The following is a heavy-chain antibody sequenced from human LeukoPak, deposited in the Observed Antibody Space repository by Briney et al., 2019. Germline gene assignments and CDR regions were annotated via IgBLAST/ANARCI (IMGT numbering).Heavy chain of an antibody. CDR1: GGTFSSYA. D-gene: IGHD3-10*01. CDR2: IIPILGIA. Sequence: SVKVSCKASGGTFSSYAVSWVRQAPGQGLEWMGRIIPILGIANYAQKFQGRVTITADKSTSTAYMELSSLRSEDTAVYYCASDIPRITMVRGVMKAFDIWGQGTMVTVSP. CDR3: ASDIPRITMVRGVMKAFDI. V-gene: IGHV1-69*04. J-gene: IGHJ3*02.